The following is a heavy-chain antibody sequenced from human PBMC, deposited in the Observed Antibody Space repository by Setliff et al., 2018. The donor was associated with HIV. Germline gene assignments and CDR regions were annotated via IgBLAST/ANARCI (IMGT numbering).Heavy chain of an antibody. Sequence: ETLSLTCSVSGASISSYYWSWIRQPPGKGLEWIGYVDYNGRTDYNPSLKSRVTISLDTSKNQVSLKLSSVAAADTAVYHCARGAYGDGYDYWGQGTLVTVSS. CDR1: GASISSYY. CDR3: ARGAYGDGYDY. J-gene: IGHJ4*02. CDR2: VDYNGRT. D-gene: IGHD5-18*01. V-gene: IGHV4-59*01.